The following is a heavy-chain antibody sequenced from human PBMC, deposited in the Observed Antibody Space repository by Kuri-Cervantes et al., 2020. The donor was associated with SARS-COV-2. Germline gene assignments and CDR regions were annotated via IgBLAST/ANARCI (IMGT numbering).Heavy chain of an antibody. Sequence: GGSLRLSCAASGFTFSSYGMHWVRQAPGKGLEWVAVISYDGSNKYYADSVKGRFTISRDNAKNSLYLQMNSLRAEDTAVYYCARDLITVTHAEDYWGQGTLVTVSS. CDR2: ISYDGSNK. CDR3: ARDLITVTHAEDY. J-gene: IGHJ4*02. D-gene: IGHD4-17*01. V-gene: IGHV3-30*03. CDR1: GFTFSSYG.